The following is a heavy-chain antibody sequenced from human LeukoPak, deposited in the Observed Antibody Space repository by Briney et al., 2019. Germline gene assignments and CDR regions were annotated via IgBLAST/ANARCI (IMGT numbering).Heavy chain of an antibody. CDR2: IYHSGST. CDR1: GGSISSGGYP. CDR3: ASSLRYFDWSPIN. Sequence: SETLSLTCAVSGGSISSGGYPWSWIRQPPGKGLEWIGYIYHSGSTYYNPSLKSRVTISVDRSKNQFSLKLSSVTAADTAVYYCASSLRYFDWSPINWGQGTLVTVSS. D-gene: IGHD3-9*01. J-gene: IGHJ4*02. V-gene: IGHV4-30-2*01.